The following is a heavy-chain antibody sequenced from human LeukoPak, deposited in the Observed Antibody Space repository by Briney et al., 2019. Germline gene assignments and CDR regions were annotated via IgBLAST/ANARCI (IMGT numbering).Heavy chain of an antibody. J-gene: IGHJ4*02. CDR1: GGSISSGSYY. CDR3: ARLNGRVGATNGPRKPYYFDY. D-gene: IGHD1-26*01. Sequence: KTSETLSLTCTVSGGSISSGSYYWSWIRQPPGKGLEWIGEINHSGSTNYNPSLKSRVTISVDTSKNQFSLKLSSVTAADTAVYYCARLNGRVGATNGPRKPYYFDYWGQGTLVTVSS. V-gene: IGHV4-39*07. CDR2: INHSGST.